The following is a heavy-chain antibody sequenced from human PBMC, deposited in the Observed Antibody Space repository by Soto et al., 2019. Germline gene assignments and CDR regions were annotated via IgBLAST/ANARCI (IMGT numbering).Heavy chain of an antibody. V-gene: IGHV3-9*01. D-gene: IGHD5-18*01. CDR1: VFTFDDYA. J-gene: IGHJ4*02. CDR3: AKASHSYGYYFDY. Sequence: PGWSLRLSCASSVFTFDDYAMHWVRQAPGKGLEWVSGISWNSGSIGYADSVKGRFTISRDNAKNSLYLQMNSLRAEDTALYYCAKASHSYGYYFDYWGQGTLVTVSS. CDR2: ISWNSGSI.